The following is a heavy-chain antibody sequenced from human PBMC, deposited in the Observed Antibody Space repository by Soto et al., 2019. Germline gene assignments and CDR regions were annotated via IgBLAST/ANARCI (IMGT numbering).Heavy chain of an antibody. D-gene: IGHD3-10*01. Sequence: QVHLVQSGAEVRKPGSSVKVSCKAPRGTFRNHAINWVRQATGQGLEWMGRISPIFSTTNYAQKCKCRVTMTADESTSTADLELRSLRQDDAAVYYCAREIAAQGTFGEDVFDIWGQGTLVTFSS. CDR2: ISPIFSTT. CDR3: AREIAAQGTFGEDVFDI. CDR1: RGTFRNHA. V-gene: IGHV1-69*12. J-gene: IGHJ3*02.